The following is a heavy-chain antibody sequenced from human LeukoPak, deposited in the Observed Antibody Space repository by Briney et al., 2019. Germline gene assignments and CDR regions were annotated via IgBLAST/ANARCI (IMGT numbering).Heavy chain of an antibody. CDR1: GFTFSSYG. J-gene: IGHJ6*02. CDR3: AKVLVGDYYYGMDV. CDR2: ISYDGRNK. D-gene: IGHD1-26*01. V-gene: IGHV3-30*18. Sequence: GGSLRLSCAASGFTFSSYGMHWVRQAPGKGLEWVAVISYDGRNKYYADSVKGRFTISRDNSKNTLYLQMNSLRAEDTAVYYCAKVLVGDYYYGMDVWGQGTTVTVSS.